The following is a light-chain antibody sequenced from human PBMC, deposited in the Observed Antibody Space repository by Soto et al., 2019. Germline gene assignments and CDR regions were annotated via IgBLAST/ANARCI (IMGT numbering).Light chain of an antibody. Sequence: DIQLTQSPSFLSASVGDRVTITCRASQGISRYLAWYQQKPGEAPKLLIYAASTLQSGVPSRFSGSGSGTDFTLTISSLQPDDFATYYCQQLNTYPRVTFGQGTRLEIK. J-gene: IGKJ5*01. CDR2: AAS. CDR1: QGISRY. V-gene: IGKV1-9*01. CDR3: QQLNTYPRVT.